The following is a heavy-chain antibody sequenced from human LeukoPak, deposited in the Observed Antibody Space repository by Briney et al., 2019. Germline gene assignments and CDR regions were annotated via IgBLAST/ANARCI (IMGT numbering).Heavy chain of an antibody. CDR2: ISSSSSYI. CDR1: GITFSSYS. V-gene: IGHV3-21*01. CDR3: ARDNGGSTPDWSFDI. Sequence: GGSLRLSCAASGITFSSYSMNWVRQAPGKGLEWVSSISSSSSYIYYADSVKGRFTISRDNAKNSLYLQMNSLRAEDTAVYYCARDNGGSTPDWSFDIWGQGTMVTVSS. D-gene: IGHD1-26*01. J-gene: IGHJ3*02.